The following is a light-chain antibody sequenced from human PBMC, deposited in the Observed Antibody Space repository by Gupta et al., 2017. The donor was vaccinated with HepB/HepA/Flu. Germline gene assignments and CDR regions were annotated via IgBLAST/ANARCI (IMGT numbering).Light chain of an antibody. V-gene: IGKV1-39*01. CDR3: QQSYNNPPA. Sequence: DIQMTQSPSPLSASVGDRVTITCQASQNIRIYLNWYQQKPGQAPKLLIYAASSLQSGVPSRFSGSGSGTDFTLTISSLQPEDFASYFCQQSYNNPPAFGQGTKVEIK. J-gene: IGKJ1*01. CDR1: QNIRIY. CDR2: AAS.